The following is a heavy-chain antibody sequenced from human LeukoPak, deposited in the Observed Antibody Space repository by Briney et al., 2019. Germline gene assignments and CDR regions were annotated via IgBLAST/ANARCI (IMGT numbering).Heavy chain of an antibody. J-gene: IGHJ4*02. D-gene: IGHD6-6*01. CDR2: ISPSATTI. Sequence: GGSLRLSCAASAFTFSGYSMNWVRQAPGKGLEWVSYISPSATTIYYADSVKGRFTISRDNAKNSLYLQMNSLRAEDTAVYYCAREYSSSSGRSFDYWGQGTLVTVSS. CDR3: AREYSSSSGRSFDY. V-gene: IGHV3-48*01. CDR1: AFTFSGYS.